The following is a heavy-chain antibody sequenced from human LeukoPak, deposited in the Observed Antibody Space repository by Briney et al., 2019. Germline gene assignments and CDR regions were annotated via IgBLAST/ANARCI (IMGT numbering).Heavy chain of an antibody. Sequence: SETLSLTCTVSGASISRHYWSWIRQSPGKGLEWIGYIYYSGNTNYNPSLKSRVIISVDTSKNQFSLKLSSVTAADTALYYCARHVGGVVGINYYGMDVWGQGTTVTVSS. J-gene: IGHJ6*02. CDR3: ARHVGGVVGINYYGMDV. V-gene: IGHV4-59*08. D-gene: IGHD3-3*01. CDR1: GASISRHY. CDR2: IYYSGNT.